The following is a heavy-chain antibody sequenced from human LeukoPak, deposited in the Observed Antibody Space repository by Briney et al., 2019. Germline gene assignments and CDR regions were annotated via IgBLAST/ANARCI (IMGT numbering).Heavy chain of an antibody. D-gene: IGHD4-17*01. CDR3: ARGSSPDYGDYVFDP. J-gene: IGHJ5*02. Sequence: ASVKVSCKASGYTFTSYDINWVRQATGQGLEWMGWMNPNSGNTGYAQKFQGRVTITRNTSISTAYMELSSLRSEDTAVYYYARGSSPDYGDYVFDPWGQGTLVTVSS. CDR1: GYTFTSYD. V-gene: IGHV1-8*03. CDR2: MNPNSGNT.